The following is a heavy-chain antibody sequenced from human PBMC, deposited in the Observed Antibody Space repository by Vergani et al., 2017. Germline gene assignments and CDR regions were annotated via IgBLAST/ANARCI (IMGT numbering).Heavy chain of an antibody. CDR2: IYSTGST. V-gene: IGHV4-61*02. CDR1: GGSISSGSYY. Sequence: QVQLQESGPGLVKPSQTLSLTCTVSGGSISSGSYYWTWIRQPAGKGLEWIGRIYSTGSTNYNPSLNGRVTISVDTSKNQLSLKLSSVTAADTAVYYCARDRSYCTNGVCYAVGGDYWGQGTLVTVSS. CDR3: ARDRSYCTNGVCYAVGGDY. J-gene: IGHJ4*02. D-gene: IGHD2-8*01.